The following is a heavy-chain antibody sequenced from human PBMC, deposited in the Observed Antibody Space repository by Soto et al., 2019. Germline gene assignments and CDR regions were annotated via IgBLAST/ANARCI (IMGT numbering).Heavy chain of an antibody. CDR2: ISWNSGSI. Sequence: GGSLRLSCAASGFTFDDYAMHWVRQAPGKGLEWVSGISWNSGSIGYADSVKGRFTISRDNAKNSLYLQMNSLRAEDTALYYCAKSVPTPDYGDYEFFDYWGQGTLVTVSS. D-gene: IGHD4-17*01. CDR3: AKSVPTPDYGDYEFFDY. V-gene: IGHV3-9*01. CDR1: GFTFDDYA. J-gene: IGHJ4*02.